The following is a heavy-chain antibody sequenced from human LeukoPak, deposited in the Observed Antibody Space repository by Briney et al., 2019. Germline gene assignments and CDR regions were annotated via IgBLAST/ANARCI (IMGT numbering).Heavy chain of an antibody. CDR3: ASRYCTNGVCYVWFPHDAFDI. J-gene: IGHJ3*02. CDR2: ISGSGGST. D-gene: IGHD2-8*01. CDR1: GFTFSSYA. Sequence: GGSLRLSCAASGFTFSSYAMNWVRQAPGKGLEWVLAISGSGGSTYYADSVKGRFTISRDNSKNTLYLQMNSLRAEDTAVYYCASRYCTNGVCYVWFPHDAFDIWGQGTMVTVSS. V-gene: IGHV3-23*01.